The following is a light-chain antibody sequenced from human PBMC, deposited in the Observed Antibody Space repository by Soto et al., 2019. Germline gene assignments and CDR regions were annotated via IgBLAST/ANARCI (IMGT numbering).Light chain of an antibody. CDR2: DAS. CDR3: QHRSNWPRT. CDR1: QSVSTY. Sequence: EIVLTQSPATLSLSPGERATLSCRASQSVSTYLAWYQQKPGQAPRLLIHDASNRATGIPARFSGSGSGTDFTHTISSLEPEDFAVYYCQHRSNWPRTFGQGTKVEIK. J-gene: IGKJ1*01. V-gene: IGKV3-11*01.